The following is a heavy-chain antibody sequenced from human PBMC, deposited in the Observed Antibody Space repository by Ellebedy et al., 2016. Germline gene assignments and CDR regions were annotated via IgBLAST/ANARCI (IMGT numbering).Heavy chain of an antibody. CDR2: IYYSGST. CDR1: GGSISSYY. D-gene: IGHD4-17*01. CDR3: ARGSRYLRRTFDY. Sequence: SETLSLTCTVSGGSISSYYWSWIRQPPGKGLEWIGYIYYSGSTNYNPSLKSRVTISVDTSKNQFSLKLSSVTAADTAVYYCARGSRYLRRTFDYWGQGTLVTVSS. J-gene: IGHJ4*02. V-gene: IGHV4-59*12.